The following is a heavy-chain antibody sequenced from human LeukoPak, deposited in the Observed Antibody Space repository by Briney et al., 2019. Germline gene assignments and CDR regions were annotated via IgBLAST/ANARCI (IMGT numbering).Heavy chain of an antibody. V-gene: IGHV3-74*01. Sequence: GGSLRLSCAASGFSFSSHWVHWVRQAPGKGLVWVSRISDDGSYTSNVDSVKGRFTISRDNVNNMLYLHMNSLRAEDTAVYYCARAGYSSSWVVDIWGQGTMVTVSS. CDR2: ISDDGSYT. J-gene: IGHJ3*02. D-gene: IGHD6-13*01. CDR1: GFSFSSHW. CDR3: ARAGYSSSWVVDI.